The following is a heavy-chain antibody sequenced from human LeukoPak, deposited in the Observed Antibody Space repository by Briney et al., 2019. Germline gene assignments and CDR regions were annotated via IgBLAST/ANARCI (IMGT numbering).Heavy chain of an antibody. J-gene: IGHJ4*02. Sequence: GGSLRLSCAASGFTVNSYYMSWARQAPGKGLEWVSFIYVSGSTYYADSVRGRFTISRDNFKNTLYLQMNSLRAEDTALYYCARASCGGDCPFDYWGQGTLVTVSS. D-gene: IGHD2-21*02. CDR3: ARASCGGDCPFDY. CDR2: IYVSGST. CDR1: GFTVNSYY. V-gene: IGHV3-53*01.